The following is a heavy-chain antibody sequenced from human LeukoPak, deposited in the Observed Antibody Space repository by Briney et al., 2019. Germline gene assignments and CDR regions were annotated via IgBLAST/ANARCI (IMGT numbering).Heavy chain of an antibody. D-gene: IGHD3-22*01. CDR3: ASESTDSSGYSFDY. J-gene: IGHJ4*02. CDR1: GDSVSSNSAA. CDR2: TYYRSKWYN. V-gene: IGHV6-1*01. Sequence: SQTLSLTCAISGDSVSSNSAAWIWIRQSPSRGLEWLGRTYYRSKWYNDYAVSVKSRITINPDTSKNQFSLQLNSVTPEDTAVYYCASESTDSSGYSFDYWGQGTLVTVSS.